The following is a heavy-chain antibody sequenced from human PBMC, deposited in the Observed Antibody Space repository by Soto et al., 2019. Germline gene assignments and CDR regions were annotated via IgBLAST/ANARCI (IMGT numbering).Heavy chain of an antibody. J-gene: IGHJ4*02. D-gene: IGHD5-12*01. Sequence: SETLSLTCTVSGGSISSSSYYWGWIRQPPGKGLEWIGSIYSSGSTHYNPSLKSRVTISVDTSRNQFSLKLSSVTAADTAVYYFARHQDSGYDGNIDYRGQGTLVTVPS. CDR3: ARHQDSGYDGNIDY. CDR1: GGSISSSSYY. CDR2: IYSSGST. V-gene: IGHV4-39*01.